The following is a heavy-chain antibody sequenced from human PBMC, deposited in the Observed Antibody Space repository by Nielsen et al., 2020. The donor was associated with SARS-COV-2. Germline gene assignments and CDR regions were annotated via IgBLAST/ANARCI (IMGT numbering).Heavy chain of an antibody. CDR3: AKVTGYTFDP. D-gene: IGHD5-18*01. CDR1: GFTFSSHA. Sequence: GESLKISCAGSGFTFSSHAMTWVRQAPGKGLEWVSVISGSGDSTYYADSVKGRFTISRDSSKNTIYLQMNSLRAEDTAVYYCAKVTGYTFDPWGQGTLVTVSS. V-gene: IGHV3-23*01. CDR2: ISGSGDST. J-gene: IGHJ5*02.